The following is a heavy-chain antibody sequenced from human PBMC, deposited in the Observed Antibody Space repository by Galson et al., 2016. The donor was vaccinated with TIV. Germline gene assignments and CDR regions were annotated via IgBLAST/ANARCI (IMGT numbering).Heavy chain of an antibody. Sequence: SLRLSCAASKFTFSDYYMSWIRQAPGKGLEWVSYISDSGYSKYYADSVKGRFTISRDNAKESLYLQMNSLRAEDTAVYYCARDKSGYETVDSFYYYMDVWGKGTTVTVSS. CDR1: KFTFSDYY. J-gene: IGHJ6*03. V-gene: IGHV3-11*01. CDR2: ISDSGYSK. CDR3: ARDKSGYETVDSFYYYMDV. D-gene: IGHD5-12*01.